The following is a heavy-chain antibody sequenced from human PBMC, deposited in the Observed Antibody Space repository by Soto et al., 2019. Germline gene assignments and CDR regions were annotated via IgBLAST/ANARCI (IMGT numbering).Heavy chain of an antibody. V-gene: IGHV4-4*02. Sequence: SETLSLTCAVSGGSISSSNWWSWVHQPPGKGLEWIGEIYHSGSTNYNPSLKSRVTISVDKSKNQFSLKLSSVTAADTAVYYCARGRRDIVVVPAAIGNWFDPWGQGTLVTSPQ. J-gene: IGHJ5*02. CDR3: ARGRRDIVVVPAAIGNWFDP. CDR2: IYHSGST. CDR1: GGSISSSNW. D-gene: IGHD2-2*02.